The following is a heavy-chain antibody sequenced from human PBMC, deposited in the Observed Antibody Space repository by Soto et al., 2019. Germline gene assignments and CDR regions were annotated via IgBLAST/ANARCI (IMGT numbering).Heavy chain of an antibody. D-gene: IGHD3-16*01. CDR2: ISWNSGSI. CDR1: GFTFDDYA. J-gene: IGHJ4*02. CDR3: AKDIRGGQTGGYFDY. Sequence: EVQLVESGGGLVQPGRSLRLSCAASGFTFDDYAMHWVRQAPGKGLEWVSGISWNSGSIGYADSVKGRFTISRDNAKNSLYLQMNSLRAEDTALYYSAKDIRGGQTGGYFDYWGQGTLVTVSS. V-gene: IGHV3-9*01.